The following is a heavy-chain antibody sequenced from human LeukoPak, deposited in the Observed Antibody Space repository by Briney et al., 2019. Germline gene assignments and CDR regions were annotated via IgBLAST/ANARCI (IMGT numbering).Heavy chain of an antibody. J-gene: IGHJ6*03. V-gene: IGHV3-11*01. CDR3: ARGYGDDGIDYYYMDV. CDR1: GFTFSDYY. D-gene: IGHD4-17*01. CDR2: ISSSGSTI. Sequence: PGGSLRLSCAASGFTFSDYYMSWIRQAPGKGLEWVLYISSSGSTIYYADAVKGRFTISRDNAKNSLYPQMNSLRVEDTAVYYCARGYGDDGIDYYYMDVWGKGTTVTVSS.